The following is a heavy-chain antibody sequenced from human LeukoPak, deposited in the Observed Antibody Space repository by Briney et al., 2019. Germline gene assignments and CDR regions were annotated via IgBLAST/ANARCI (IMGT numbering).Heavy chain of an antibody. CDR1: GFNFGDYA. J-gene: IGHJ4*02. V-gene: IGHV3-49*03. D-gene: IGHD2-2*02. Sequence: AGGSLRLSCTASGFNFGDYAMSWFRQAPGKGLEWVGFIRSKLFDETTQYAAAVKGRFTISRDDSKSIAYLRMNSLKTEDTAVYYCTRSILFLAYWGQGTLVTVSS. CDR3: TRSILFLAY. CDR2: IRSKLFDETT.